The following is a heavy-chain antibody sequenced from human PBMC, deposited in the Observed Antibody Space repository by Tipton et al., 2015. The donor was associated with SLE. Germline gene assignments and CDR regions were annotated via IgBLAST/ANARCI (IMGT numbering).Heavy chain of an antibody. J-gene: IGHJ4*02. V-gene: IGHV3-23*03. CDR3: AKDRTLWWRSPDY. D-gene: IGHD2-21*01. CDR2: VYTGGST. CDR1: GFTFNRYA. Sequence: GSLRLSCAASGFTFNRYAMSWVRQAPGKGLEWVSVVYTGGSTSYVESVKGRFIISRDNSKNTVYLEMNSLRVEDTAVYYCAKDRTLWWRSPDYWGPGTLVTVSS.